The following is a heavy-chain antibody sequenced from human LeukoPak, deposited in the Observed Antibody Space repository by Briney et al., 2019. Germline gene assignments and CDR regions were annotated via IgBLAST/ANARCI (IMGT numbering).Heavy chain of an antibody. CDR3: ARGPRSRHYYGSGSYYHPLNY. D-gene: IGHD3-10*01. V-gene: IGHV4-39*01. Sequence: SETLSLTCTVSGGSISSSSYYWGWIRQPPGKGLEWIGSIYYSGSTYYNPSLKSRVTISVDTSKNQFSLKLSSVTAADTAVYYCARGPRSRHYYGSGSYYHPLNYWGQGTLVTVSS. J-gene: IGHJ4*02. CDR2: IYYSGST. CDR1: GGSISSSSYY.